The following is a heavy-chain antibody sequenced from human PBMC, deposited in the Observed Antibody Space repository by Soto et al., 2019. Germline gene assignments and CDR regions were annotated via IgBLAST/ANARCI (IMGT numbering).Heavy chain of an antibody. Sequence: EVQLVESGGALVQPGGSLRLSCAASGFTFSSDSMNWVRQAPGKGLEWLSYISSASSTIYYADSVEGRFTISRENGKNSLYLQMDSLRDEDTAVYYCARDAVTMVRGVIVNWYFDLWGRGTLVTVSS. CDR1: GFTFSSDS. J-gene: IGHJ2*01. V-gene: IGHV3-48*02. CDR3: ARDAVTMVRGVIVNWYFDL. D-gene: IGHD3-10*01. CDR2: ISSASSTI.